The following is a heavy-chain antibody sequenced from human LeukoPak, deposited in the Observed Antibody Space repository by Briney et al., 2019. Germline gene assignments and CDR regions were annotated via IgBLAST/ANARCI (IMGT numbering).Heavy chain of an antibody. CDR1: GFTFSDYY. D-gene: IGHD3-16*01. Sequence: GGSLRLSCAASGFTFSDYYMSWIRQAPGKGLEWVSYISSSSSYTNYADSVKGRFTISRDNAKNSLYLQMNGLRAEDTAVYYCARVKLGGAIDYWGQGTLVTVSS. J-gene: IGHJ4*02. CDR3: ARVKLGGAIDY. V-gene: IGHV3-11*06. CDR2: ISSSSSYT.